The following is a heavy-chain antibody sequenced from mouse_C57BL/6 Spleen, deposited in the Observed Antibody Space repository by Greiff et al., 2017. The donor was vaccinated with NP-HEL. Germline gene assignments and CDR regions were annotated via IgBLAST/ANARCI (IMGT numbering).Heavy chain of an antibody. CDR1: GFNIKDDY. Sequence: EVQLQQSGAELVRPGASVKLSCTASGFNIKDDYMHWVKQRPEPGLEWIGWIDPENGDTEYASKFQGKATITADTSSNTSYLQLSSLTSEDTAVYYCTTPRYFDVWGTGTTVTVSS. V-gene: IGHV14-4*01. J-gene: IGHJ1*03. CDR2: IDPENGDT. CDR3: TTPRYFDV.